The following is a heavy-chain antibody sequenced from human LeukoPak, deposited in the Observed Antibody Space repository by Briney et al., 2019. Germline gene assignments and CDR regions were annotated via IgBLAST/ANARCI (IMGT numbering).Heavy chain of an antibody. CDR3: AHKPASSTHFDF. Sequence: KESGPTLVKPTQTLTLTCTFSGFSLGTTGVSVGWIRQPPGEALEWLALIYWDDDKPYSPSLKSRLAITKDTSKNQVILRMTDMDPVDTATYYCAHKPASSTHFDFWGQGTLVTVSS. CDR2: IYWDDDK. D-gene: IGHD6-13*01. V-gene: IGHV2-5*02. CDR1: GFSLGTTGVS. J-gene: IGHJ4*02.